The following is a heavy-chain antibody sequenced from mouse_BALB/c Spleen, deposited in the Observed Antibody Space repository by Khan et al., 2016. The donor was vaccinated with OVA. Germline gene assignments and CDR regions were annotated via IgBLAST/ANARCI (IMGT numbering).Heavy chain of an antibody. CDR1: GISITTGNYR. V-gene: IGHV3-5*02. CDR2: IYYSGTI. J-gene: IGHJ1*01. CDR3: ARDYGSLYWYFDV. Sequence: EVKLLESGPGLVKPSQTVSLTCTVTGISITTGNYRWSWTRQFPGNKLEWIGNIYYSGTITYNPSLTIRTTITRDTSKSQFFLEMNSLTAEDTATYFCARDYGSLYWYFDVWGAGTTVTVSS. D-gene: IGHD1-1*01.